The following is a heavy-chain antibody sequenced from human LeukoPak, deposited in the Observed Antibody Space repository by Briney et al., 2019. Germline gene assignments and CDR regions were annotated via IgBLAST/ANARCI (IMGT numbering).Heavy chain of an antibody. CDR1: GYTFTSYD. V-gene: IGHV1-8*03. D-gene: IGHD2-8*01. Sequence: ASVTVSCKASGYTFTSYDINWVRQATGQGLEWMGWMNPDSGNTGYAQKFQGRVTITRNTSISTAYMELSSLRFEDTAVYYCARGRGVPFDYWGQGTLVTVSS. CDR2: MNPDSGNT. CDR3: ARGRGVPFDY. J-gene: IGHJ4*02.